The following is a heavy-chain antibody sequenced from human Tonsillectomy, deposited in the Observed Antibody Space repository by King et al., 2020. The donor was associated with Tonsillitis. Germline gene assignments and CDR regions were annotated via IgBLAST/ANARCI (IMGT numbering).Heavy chain of an antibody. CDR1: GFPFNNYA. J-gene: IGHJ3*02. CDR3: AKELGDEVGDGFDI. Sequence: EVQLVESGGGLVQPGGSLRLSCAASGFPFNNYAMSWVRQPPGKGLEWVSAISGSGGSTYYADSVKGRFTISRDNSKTTQYLQMNSLRVEDTAVYYCAKELGDEVGDGFDIWGQGTMVTVSS. V-gene: IGHV3-23*04. CDR2: ISGSGGST. D-gene: IGHD1-26*01.